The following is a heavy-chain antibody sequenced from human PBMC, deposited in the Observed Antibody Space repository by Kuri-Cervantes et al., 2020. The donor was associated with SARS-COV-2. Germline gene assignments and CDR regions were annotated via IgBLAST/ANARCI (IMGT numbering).Heavy chain of an antibody. J-gene: IGHJ4*02. Sequence: SETLSLTCAVYGGSFSGCYWSWIRQPPGKGLEWIGEINHSGSTNYNPSLKSRVTISVDTSKNQFSLKLSSVTAADTAVYYCATWELLGGYWGQGTLVTVSS. D-gene: IGHD1-26*01. CDR3: ATWELLGGY. CDR1: GGSFSGCY. V-gene: IGHV4-34*01. CDR2: INHSGST.